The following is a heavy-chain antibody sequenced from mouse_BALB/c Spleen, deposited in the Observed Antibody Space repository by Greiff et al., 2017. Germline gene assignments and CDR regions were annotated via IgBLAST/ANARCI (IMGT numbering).Heavy chain of an antibody. CDR2: ISSGGSYT. CDR1: GFTFSSYT. Sequence: EVKVVESGGGLVKPGGSLKLSCAASGFTFSSYTMSWVRQTPEKRLEWVATISSGGSYTYYPDSVKGRFTISRDNAKNTLYLQMSSLKSEDTAMYYCTRGGYGNYEYFDYWGQGTTLTVSS. V-gene: IGHV5-6-4*01. CDR3: TRGGYGNYEYFDY. D-gene: IGHD2-1*01. J-gene: IGHJ2*01.